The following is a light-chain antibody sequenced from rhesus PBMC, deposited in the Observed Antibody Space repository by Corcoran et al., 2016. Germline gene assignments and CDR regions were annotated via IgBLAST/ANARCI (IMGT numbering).Light chain of an antibody. CDR1: SSDIGGYNY. J-gene: IGLJ1*01. CDR2: GVI. Sequence: QSAPTQPPSVPGSPGQSVTISCPGTSSDIGGYNYLSWYQQHPGKAPKLMIYGVINRPSGVSDRFSGSKSGNTASLTISGLQTEDEADYYCCSYTTTSTFIFGAGTRLTVL. V-gene: IGLV2S7*01. CDR3: CSYTTTSTFI.